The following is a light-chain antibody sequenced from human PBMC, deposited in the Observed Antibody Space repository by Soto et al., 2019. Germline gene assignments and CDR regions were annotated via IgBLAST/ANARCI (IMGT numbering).Light chain of an antibody. CDR2: DAS. V-gene: IGKV1-5*01. J-gene: IGKJ2*01. CDR1: QSISYW. CDR3: QRYDYFTT. Sequence: DIQMTQSPSTLSASVGDRVTITCRASQSISYWLAWYQQKPGKAPKLLIYDASSLESGVPSWFSGSGSGTEFTLTISSLQPDDSATYYCQRYDYFTTFGQGTKLEIK.